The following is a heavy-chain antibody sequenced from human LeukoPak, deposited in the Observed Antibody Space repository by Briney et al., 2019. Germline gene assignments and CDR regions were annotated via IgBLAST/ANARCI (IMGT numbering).Heavy chain of an antibody. CDR3: ARLFYYHTSGPFDY. CDR2: IYPDDSDT. CDR1: GYSFTSYW. V-gene: IGHV5-51*01. Sequence: GESLKISCKGSGYSFTSYWIGWVRQMPGKGLEWMGIIYPDDSDTRYSPSFQGQVTISADKSINTAYLQWSSLKASDTAMYCCARLFYYHTSGPFDYWGLGTLVTVSS. D-gene: IGHD3-22*01. J-gene: IGHJ4*02.